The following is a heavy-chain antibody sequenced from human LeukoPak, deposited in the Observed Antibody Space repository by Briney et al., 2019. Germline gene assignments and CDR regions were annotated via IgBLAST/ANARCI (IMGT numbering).Heavy chain of an antibody. CDR1: GYTFTSYY. Sequence: ASVKVSCKASGYTFTSYYMHWVRQAPGQGLEWMGIINPSGGSTSYAQKFQGRVTMTRDTSTSTVYMELSSLRSEDTAVYYCARAGGCSSTSCYTGQLLRSAFDIWGQGTMVTVSS. V-gene: IGHV1-46*01. CDR3: ARAGGCSSTSCYTGQLLRSAFDI. J-gene: IGHJ3*02. CDR2: INPSGGST. D-gene: IGHD2-2*02.